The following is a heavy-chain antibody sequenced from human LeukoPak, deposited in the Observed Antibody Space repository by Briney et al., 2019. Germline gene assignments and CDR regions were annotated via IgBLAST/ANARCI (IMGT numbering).Heavy chain of an antibody. CDR2: IYTSGST. CDR1: GGSISSGSYY. J-gene: IGHJ5*02. Sequence: SETLSLTCTVSGGSISSGSYYWSGIRQPAGKGLEWIGRIYTSGSTNYNPSLKSRVTISVDTSKNQFSLKLSSVTAADTAVYYCAREWIVVPNWLDPWGQGTLVTVSS. V-gene: IGHV4-61*02. D-gene: IGHD3-10*01. CDR3: AREWIVVPNWLDP.